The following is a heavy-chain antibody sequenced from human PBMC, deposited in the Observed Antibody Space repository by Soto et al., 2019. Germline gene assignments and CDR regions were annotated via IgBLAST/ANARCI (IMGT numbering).Heavy chain of an antibody. CDR2: ISGSGGST. V-gene: IGHV3-23*01. J-gene: IGHJ5*02. D-gene: IGHD3-9*01. Sequence: GGSLRLSCAASGFTFSSYAMSWVRQAPGKGLEWVSAISGSGGSTYYADSVKGRFTISRDNSKNTLYLQMNSLRAEDTAVYYCAKDPVPDYDILTGLRGAWFDPWGQGTLVTVSS. CDR3: AKDPVPDYDILTGLRGAWFDP. CDR1: GFTFSSYA.